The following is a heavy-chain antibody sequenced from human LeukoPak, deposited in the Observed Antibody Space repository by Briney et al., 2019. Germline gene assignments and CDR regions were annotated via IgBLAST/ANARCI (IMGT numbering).Heavy chain of an antibody. D-gene: IGHD3-10*01. V-gene: IGHV3-30*02. CDR2: IRYDGSNK. Sequence: PGGSLRLPCAASGFTFSSYGIHWVRQAPGKGLEWVAFIRYDGSNKYYADSVKGRFTISRDNSKNTLYLQMNSLRAEDTAVYYCAKENLWFGELLHFDYWGQGTLVTVSS. J-gene: IGHJ4*02. CDR1: GFTFSSYG. CDR3: AKENLWFGELLHFDY.